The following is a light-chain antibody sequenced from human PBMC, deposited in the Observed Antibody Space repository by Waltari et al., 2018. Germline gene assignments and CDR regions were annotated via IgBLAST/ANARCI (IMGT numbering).Light chain of an antibody. CDR2: GAS. CDR3: QMYVRLPVT. CDR1: QSVGSS. V-gene: IGKV3-20*01. J-gene: IGKJ1*01. Sequence: SCRASQSVGSSLVLYQQKPGRAPRLLIYGASIRATGIPDRFTGSGSGTDFSLTISRLEPEDFAVYYCQMYVRLPVTFGQGTKVEI.